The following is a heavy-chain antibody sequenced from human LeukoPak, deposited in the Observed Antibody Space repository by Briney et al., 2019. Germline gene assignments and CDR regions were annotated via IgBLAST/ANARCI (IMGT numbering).Heavy chain of an antibody. V-gene: IGHV4-61*02. D-gene: IGHD3-22*01. CDR3: ARVTGYMIEDYFDY. J-gene: IGHJ4*02. Sequence: KPSQTLSLTCAVSGDSMRSGNYYWSWIRQPAGKGLEWIGRIYIGGSTNYNPSLKSRLTMSVDTSKNEFSLKLSSVTAADTAVYYCARVTGYMIEDYFDYWGQGTLVTVSS. CDR1: GDSMRSGNYY. CDR2: IYIGGST.